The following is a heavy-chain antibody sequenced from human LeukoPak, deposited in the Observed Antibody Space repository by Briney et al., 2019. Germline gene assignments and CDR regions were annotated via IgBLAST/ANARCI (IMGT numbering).Heavy chain of an antibody. V-gene: IGHV3-30*04. D-gene: IGHD4-17*01. J-gene: IGHJ6*03. Sequence: PGGSLRLSCAASTFTFSSYPMHWVRQAPGKGLEWVALISYDGNNEYYADSVKGRFTISRDNSKNTLYLQMNSLRVEDTAVYYCARDSTVTTHYYYYYMDVWGKGTTVTVSS. CDR3: ARDSTVTTHYYYYYMDV. CDR1: TFTFSSYP. CDR2: ISYDGNNE.